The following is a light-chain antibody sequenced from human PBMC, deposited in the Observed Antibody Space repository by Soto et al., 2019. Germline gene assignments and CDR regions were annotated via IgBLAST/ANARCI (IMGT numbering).Light chain of an antibody. CDR3: QSYDSSLSGSI. CDR1: SSDIGAGYD. V-gene: IGLV1-40*01. J-gene: IGLJ1*01. Sequence: QSVLTQPPSVSGAAGQGVTISCTGSSSDIGAGYDVHWYQQLPGTAPKLLIYVNNKRPSGVPDRFSGSRSGTSASLAITGLQAEDEADYYCQSYDSSLSGSIFGTGTKVTVL. CDR2: VNN.